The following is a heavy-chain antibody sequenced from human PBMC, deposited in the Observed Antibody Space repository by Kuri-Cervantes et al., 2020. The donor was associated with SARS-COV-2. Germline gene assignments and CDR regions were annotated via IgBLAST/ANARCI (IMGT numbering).Heavy chain of an antibody. CDR3: ARRWFDFWSGYYIFDY. CDR1: GYSISSGYY. V-gene: IGHV4-38-2*01. J-gene: IGHJ4*02. Sequence: SETLSLTCAVSGYSISSGYYWGWIRQPPGKGLEWIGSIYHSGSTYYNPSLKSRVTISVDTSKNQFSLKLSSVTAADTAVYYCARRWFDFWSGYYIFDYWGQGTLVTVSS. D-gene: IGHD3-3*01. CDR2: IYHSGST.